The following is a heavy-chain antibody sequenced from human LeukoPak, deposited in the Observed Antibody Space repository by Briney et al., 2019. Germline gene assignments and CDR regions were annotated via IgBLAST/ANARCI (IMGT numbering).Heavy chain of an antibody. D-gene: IGHD3-3*01. J-gene: IGHJ4*02. CDR2: ISGSTGST. CDR1: GFTFSSYA. CDR3: AKEINWRYFDY. V-gene: IGHV3-23*01. Sequence: GGSLRLSCVASGFTFSSYAMSWVRQAPGKGLEWVSSISGSTGSTYYADSVKGRFTISRDNSKNTLYLQVNSLRAEDTAVYYCAKEINWRYFDYWGQGTLVTVSS.